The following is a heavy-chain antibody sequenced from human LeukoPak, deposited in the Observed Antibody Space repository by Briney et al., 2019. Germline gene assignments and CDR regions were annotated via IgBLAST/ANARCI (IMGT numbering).Heavy chain of an antibody. Sequence: SETLSLTCTVSGGSISSYYWSWIRQPPGKGPEWIGYIYYSGSTNYNPSLKSRVTISVDTSKNQFALKLSSVTAADTAVYYCARGSGWYAYWGQGTLVTVSS. J-gene: IGHJ4*02. CDR2: IYYSGST. CDR3: ARGSGWYAY. V-gene: IGHV4-59*01. CDR1: GGSISSYY. D-gene: IGHD6-19*01.